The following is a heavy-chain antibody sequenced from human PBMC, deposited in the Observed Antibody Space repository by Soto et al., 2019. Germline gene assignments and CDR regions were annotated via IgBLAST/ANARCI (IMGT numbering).Heavy chain of an antibody. V-gene: IGHV5-51*01. Sequence: GESLKISCKGSDYSFSDYWIGWVRQMPGKGLEWMGIIHPGDSHTTYSPSFQGQITISVDESTSTAYLQWYSLKASDTAMYYCTRQMERGYFGMEVWGQGTTVTSP. CDR2: IHPGDSHT. CDR1: DYSFSDYW. CDR3: TRQMERGYFGMEV. D-gene: IGHD1-1*01. J-gene: IGHJ6*02.